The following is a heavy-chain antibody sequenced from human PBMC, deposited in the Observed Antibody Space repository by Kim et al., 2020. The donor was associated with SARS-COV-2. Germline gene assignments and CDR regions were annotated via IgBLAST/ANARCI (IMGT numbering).Heavy chain of an antibody. V-gene: IGHV3-30-3*01. Sequence: GGSLRLSCAASGFTFSSYAMHWVRQAPGKGLEWVAVISYDGSNKYYADSVKGRFTISRDNSKNTLYLQMNSLRAEDTAVYYCAREIPNYYDSSGTLVDYWGQGTLVTVSS. D-gene: IGHD3-22*01. J-gene: IGHJ4*02. CDR3: AREIPNYYDSSGTLVDY. CDR1: GFTFSSYA. CDR2: ISYDGSNK.